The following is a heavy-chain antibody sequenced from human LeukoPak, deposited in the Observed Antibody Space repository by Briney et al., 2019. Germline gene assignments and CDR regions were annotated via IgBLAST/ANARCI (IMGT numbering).Heavy chain of an antibody. D-gene: IGHD6-13*01. CDR3: ARCIAAASFDP. CDR1: GGSISSYY. Sequence: PSETLSLTCTVSGGSISSYYWSWIRQPPGKGLEWIGYIYYSGSTNYNPSLKSRVTISVDTFKNQFSLKLSSVTAADTAVYYCARCIAAASFDPWGQGTLVTVSS. J-gene: IGHJ5*02. V-gene: IGHV4-59*08. CDR2: IYYSGST.